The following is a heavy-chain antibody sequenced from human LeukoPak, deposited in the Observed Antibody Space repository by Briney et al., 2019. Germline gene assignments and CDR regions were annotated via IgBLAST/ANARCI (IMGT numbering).Heavy chain of an antibody. V-gene: IGHV1-3*01. Sequence: ASVKVSCKASGYTFTSYAMHWVRQAPGQRLEWMGWINAGNGNTKYSQKFQGRVTITRDTSASTAYMELSSLRSEDTAVYYCARDVGAYTGGNTLDYWGQGTLVTVSS. CDR3: ARDVGAYTGGNTLDY. J-gene: IGHJ4*02. D-gene: IGHD4-23*01. CDR2: INAGNGNT. CDR1: GYTFTSYA.